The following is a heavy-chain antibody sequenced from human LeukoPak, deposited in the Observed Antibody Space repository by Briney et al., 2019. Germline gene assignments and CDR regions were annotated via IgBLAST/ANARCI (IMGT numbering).Heavy chain of an antibody. V-gene: IGHV4-4*09. CDR3: ARRSETTSLCGDYACLEEWFDP. CDR1: GGSISSYS. D-gene: IGHD4-17*01. J-gene: IGHJ5*02. CDR2: IYSSGST. Sequence: SETLSLTCTVSGGSISSYSWSWIRQPPGKGLEWIGYIYSSGSTNYNPSLKSRVTISVDTSKNQFSLKLSSVTAADTAVYYCARRSETTSLCGDYACLEEWFDPWGQGTLVTVSS.